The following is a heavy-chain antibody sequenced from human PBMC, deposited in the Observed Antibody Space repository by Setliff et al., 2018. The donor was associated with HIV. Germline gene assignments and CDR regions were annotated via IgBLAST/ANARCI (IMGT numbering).Heavy chain of an antibody. CDR3: AVNYDSSGYYGRHFDY. V-gene: IGHV1-46*01. D-gene: IGHD3-22*01. CDR2: INPSGGST. CDR1: GYTFTSYY. Sequence: ASVKVSCKASGYTFTSYYMHWVRQAPGQGLEWMGIINPSGGSTSYAQKFQGRVTMTRDTSTSTAYMELSSLRSEDTAVYYCAVNYDSSGYYGRHFDYWGQGTLVTVSS. J-gene: IGHJ4*02.